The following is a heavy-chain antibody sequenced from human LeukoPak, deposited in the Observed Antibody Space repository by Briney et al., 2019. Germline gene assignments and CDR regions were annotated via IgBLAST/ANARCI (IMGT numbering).Heavy chain of an antibody. CDR2: IYHSGST. J-gene: IGHJ5*02. CDR1: GYSISSGYY. Sequence: SETLSLTCTVSGYSISSGYYWGWIRQPPGKGLEWIGSIYHSGSTYYNPSLKSRVTISVDTSKNQFSLKLSSVTAADTAVYYCARAWELLNQAWFDPWGQGTQVTVSS. CDR3: ARAWELLNQAWFDP. V-gene: IGHV4-38-2*02. D-gene: IGHD1-26*01.